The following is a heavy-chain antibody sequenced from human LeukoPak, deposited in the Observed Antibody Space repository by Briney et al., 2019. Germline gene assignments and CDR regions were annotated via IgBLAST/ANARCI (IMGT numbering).Heavy chain of an antibody. Sequence: GGSLRLSCAPSGVTFSTYWMSWVRQPPGKGLEWVANIKQDGSEKYYVNSVKGRFTISRDNAKNSLYLRMNSLRAEDTAVYYCANGDGFDYWGQGTLVTVPS. CDR1: GVTFSTYW. V-gene: IGHV3-7*01. CDR3: ANGDGFDY. J-gene: IGHJ4*02. CDR2: IKQDGSEK. D-gene: IGHD5-24*01.